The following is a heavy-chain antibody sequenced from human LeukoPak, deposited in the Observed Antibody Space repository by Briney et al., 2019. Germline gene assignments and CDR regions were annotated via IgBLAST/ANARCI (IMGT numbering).Heavy chain of an antibody. V-gene: IGHV4-61*02. J-gene: IGHJ3*02. CDR3: AREGPWTAMARDAFDI. CDR1: GGSISSGSYY. D-gene: IGHD5-18*01. CDR2: IYTSGST. Sequence: PSQTLSLTCTVSGGSISSGSYYWSWIRQPAGKGLEWIGRIYTSGSTNYNPSLKSRVTISVDTSKNQFSLKLRSVTAADTAVYYCAREGPWTAMARDAFDIWGQGTMVTVSS.